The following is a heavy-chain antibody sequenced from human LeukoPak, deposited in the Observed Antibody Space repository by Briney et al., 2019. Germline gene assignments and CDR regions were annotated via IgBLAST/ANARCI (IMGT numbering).Heavy chain of an antibody. D-gene: IGHD3-3*01. CDR2: IYYSGST. CDR3: ARDDEWKFDY. J-gene: IGHJ4*02. Sequence: KPSETLSLTCTVSGGSISSHYWSWIRQPPGKGLEWIGYIYYSGSTNYNPSLKSRVTISVDTTKNQFSLKLSSVTAADTAVYYCARDDEWKFDYWGQGTLVTVSS. V-gene: IGHV4-59*11. CDR1: GGSISSHY.